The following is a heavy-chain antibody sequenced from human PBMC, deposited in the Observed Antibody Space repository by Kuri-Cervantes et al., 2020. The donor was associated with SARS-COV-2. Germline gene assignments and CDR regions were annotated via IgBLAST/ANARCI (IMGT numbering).Heavy chain of an antibody. CDR3: ARDYCSGGSWHNWFDP. V-gene: IGHV4-39*07. D-gene: IGHD2-15*01. J-gene: IGHJ5*02. CDR2: IYYSGRI. CDR1: GGSMSSSSFH. Sequence: SETLSLTCTVSGGSMSSSSFHWGWIRQPPGKGLEWIGSIYYSGRIYYNPTLNSRVTISVDTSKNQFSLKLSSVTAAVTAVYYCARDYCSGGSWHNWFDPWGQGTLVTVSS.